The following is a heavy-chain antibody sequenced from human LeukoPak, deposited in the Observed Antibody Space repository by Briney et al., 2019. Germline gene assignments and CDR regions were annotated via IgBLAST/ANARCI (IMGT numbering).Heavy chain of an antibody. J-gene: IGHJ4*02. CDR2: ISSDGSNK. D-gene: IGHD4-17*01. V-gene: IGHV3-30*18. CDR1: GFTLSSNG. Sequence: QSGGSLRLSCAASGFTLSSNGMHWVRQAPGKGLEWVAVISSDGSNKYYADSVKGRFTISRDNSKNTLYLQMNSLRAEDTAVYYCAKEVRRPVTVYWGQGTLVTVSS. CDR3: AKEVRRPVTVY.